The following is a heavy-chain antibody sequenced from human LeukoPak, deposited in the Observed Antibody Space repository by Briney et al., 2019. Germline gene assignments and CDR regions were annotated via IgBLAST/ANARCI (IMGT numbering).Heavy chain of an antibody. V-gene: IGHV3-33*08. J-gene: IGHJ4*02. CDR2: IWYGGSNK. CDR1: GFTFSSYG. D-gene: IGHD3-10*01. Sequence: GRSLRLSCAASGFTFSSYGMHWVRQAPGKGLEWVAVIWYGGSNKYYADSVKGRFTISRDNSKNTLYLQMNSLRAEDTAVYYCARVPGSYYVDFDYWGQGTLVTVSS. CDR3: ARVPGSYYVDFDY.